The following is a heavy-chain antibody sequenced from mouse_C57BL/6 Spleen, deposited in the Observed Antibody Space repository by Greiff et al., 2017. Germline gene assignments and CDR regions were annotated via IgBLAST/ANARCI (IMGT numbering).Heavy chain of an antibody. V-gene: IGHV5-4*01. CDR1: GFTFSSYA. Sequence: DVMLVESGGGLVKPGGSLKLSCAASGFTFSSYAMSWVRQTPEKRLEWVATISDGGSYTYYPDNVKGRFTISRDNAKNNLYLQMSHLKSEDTAMYYCARDQRLLPFAYWGQGTLVTVSA. D-gene: IGHD2-3*01. CDR2: ISDGGSYT. J-gene: IGHJ3*01. CDR3: ARDQRLLPFAY.